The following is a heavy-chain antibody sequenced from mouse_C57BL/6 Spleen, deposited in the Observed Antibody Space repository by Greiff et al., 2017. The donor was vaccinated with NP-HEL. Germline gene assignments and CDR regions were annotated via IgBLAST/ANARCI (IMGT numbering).Heavy chain of an antibody. D-gene: IGHD1-1*01. J-gene: IGHJ4*01. CDR1: GFSLTSYG. V-gene: IGHV2-2*01. CDR3: ARNPITTVVATTAMDY. CDR2: IWSGGST. Sequence: VQVVESGPGLVQPSQSLSITCTVSGFSLTSYGVHWVRQSPGKGLEWLGVIWSGGSTDYNADFISKLSISKDNSKNQVFFKMNSLQADDTAIYYCARNPITTVVATTAMDYWGQGTSVTVSS.